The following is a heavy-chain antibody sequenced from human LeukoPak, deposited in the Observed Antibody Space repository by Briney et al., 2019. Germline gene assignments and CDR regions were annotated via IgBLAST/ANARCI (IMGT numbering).Heavy chain of an antibody. D-gene: IGHD6-6*01. Sequence: GPVKVSCKVSGSTLSDLSIHWVRQAPGKGLEYVGGSDPEDGETFHAQNFQGRITMTEDTSIDTAYMELSSLRSEDTAVYYCVTDRARLFWYFDVWGRGTLVTVSS. CDR3: VTDRARLFWYFDV. J-gene: IGHJ2*01. V-gene: IGHV1-24*01. CDR2: SDPEDGET. CDR1: GSTLSDLS.